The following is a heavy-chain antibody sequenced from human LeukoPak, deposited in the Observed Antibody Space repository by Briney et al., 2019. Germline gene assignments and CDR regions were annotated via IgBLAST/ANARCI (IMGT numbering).Heavy chain of an antibody. D-gene: IGHD4-23*01. Sequence: GGSLRLSCAASGFTFSSYNMNWVRQAPGKGLEWVSSISSSSSYIYYADSVKGRFTISRDNAKNSLYLQMNSLRAEDTAVYYCARTTVESTYYFDYWGQGTLVTVSS. J-gene: IGHJ4*02. CDR1: GFTFSSYN. CDR2: ISSSSSYI. CDR3: ARTTVESTYYFDY. V-gene: IGHV3-21*01.